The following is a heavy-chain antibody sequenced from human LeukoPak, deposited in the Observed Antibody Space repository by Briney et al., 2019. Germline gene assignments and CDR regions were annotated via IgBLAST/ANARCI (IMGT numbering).Heavy chain of an antibody. Sequence: GGSLRLSCAASGFTFSSYSMNWVRQAPGKRLEWVSSISSSSSYIYYADSVKGRFTISRDNAKNSLYLQMNSLRAEDTAVYYCAREPGVGADYGDDLDRDYYYYYGMDVWGQGTTVTVSS. CDR3: AREPGVGADYGDDLDRDYYYYYGMDV. CDR1: GFTFSSYS. CDR2: ISSSSSYI. D-gene: IGHD4-17*01. V-gene: IGHV3-21*01. J-gene: IGHJ6*02.